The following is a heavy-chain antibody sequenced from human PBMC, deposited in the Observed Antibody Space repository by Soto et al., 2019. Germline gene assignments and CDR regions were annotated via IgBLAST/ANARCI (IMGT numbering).Heavy chain of an antibody. CDR2: IYPGDSDT. D-gene: IGHD5-18*01. J-gene: IGHJ6*02. CDR3: ARVVDTAMVFHYYYGMDV. CDR1: GYSFTSYW. Sequence: GESLKISCKGSGYSFTSYWIGWVRQMPGKGLEWMGIIYPGDSDTRYSPYFQGQVTISADKSISTAYLQWSSLKASDTAMYYCARVVDTAMVFHYYYGMDVWGQGTTVTVSS. V-gene: IGHV5-51*03.